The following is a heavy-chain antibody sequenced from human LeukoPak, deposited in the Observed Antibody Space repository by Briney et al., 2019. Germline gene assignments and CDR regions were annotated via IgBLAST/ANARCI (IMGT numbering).Heavy chain of an antibody. V-gene: IGHV3-30-3*01. CDR2: ISYDGSNK. Sequence: PGGSLRLSCAASGNYWMHWVRQAPGKGLEWVAVISYDGSNKYYADSVKGRFTISRDNSKNTLYLQMNSLRAEDTAVYYCAREVGAARLLWFGEVYYYGMDVWGQGTTVTVSS. J-gene: IGHJ6*02. CDR1: GNYW. CDR3: AREVGAARLLWFGEVYYYGMDV. D-gene: IGHD3-10*01.